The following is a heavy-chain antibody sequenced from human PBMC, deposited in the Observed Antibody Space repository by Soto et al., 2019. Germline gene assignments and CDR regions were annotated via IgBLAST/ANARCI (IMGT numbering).Heavy chain of an antibody. D-gene: IGHD1-1*01. CDR3: ARIQLGTIMAVEY. V-gene: IGHV3-33*01. J-gene: IGHJ4*02. Sequence: QVQLVESGGGVLQPGKSLRLSCVASGFSFNTYGFHWVRQAPGKGLEWVSVIWSDGNNRYYADSVKGRFTISRDSSKNTLYREMSSLRVGDAAVYYGARIQLGTIMAVEYWGQGTLVTVSS. CDR1: GFSFNTYG. CDR2: IWSDGNNR.